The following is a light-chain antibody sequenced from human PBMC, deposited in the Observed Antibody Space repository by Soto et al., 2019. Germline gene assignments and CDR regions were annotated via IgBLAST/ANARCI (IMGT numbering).Light chain of an antibody. V-gene: IGLV1-44*01. CDR2: SDT. CDR3: AAWDDRLNGAL. CDR1: SSNIGSNT. J-gene: IGLJ1*01. Sequence: QSVLTQPPSASGTPGQRVTMSCSGGSSNIGSNTVSWYQHLPGTAPQLLIYSDTQRASGVADRFSGSKSGTSASLAISGPQFDDEADYYCAAWDDRLNGALFGTGTKVTLL.